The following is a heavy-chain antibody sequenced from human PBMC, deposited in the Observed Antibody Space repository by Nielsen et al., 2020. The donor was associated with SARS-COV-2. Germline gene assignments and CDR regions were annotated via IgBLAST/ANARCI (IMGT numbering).Heavy chain of an antibody. J-gene: IGHJ4*02. D-gene: IGHD5-12*01. CDR3: ARGGVYSGYELDY. CDR2: ISSSSSYI. CDR1: GFTFSSYS. Sequence: GESLKISCAASGFTFSSYSMNWVRQAPGKGLEWVSSISSSSSYIYYADSVKGRFTISRDNAKNSLYLQMNSLRAEDTAVYYCARGGVYSGYELDYWGQGTLVTVSS. V-gene: IGHV3-21*04.